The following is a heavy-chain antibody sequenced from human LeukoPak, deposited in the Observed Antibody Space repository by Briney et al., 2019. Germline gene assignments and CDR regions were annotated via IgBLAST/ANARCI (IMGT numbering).Heavy chain of an antibody. CDR2: INPNSGGT. V-gene: IGHV1-2*02. D-gene: IGHD3-10*01. CDR1: GYTFTGYY. CDR3: AREGSMVRGVGIFGFDY. Sequence: ASVKVSCKASGYTFTGYYMHWVRQAPGQGLEWMGWINPNSGGTNYAQKFQGRVTITRDTSASTAYMELSGLKSEDMAVYYCAREGSMVRGVGIFGFDYWGQGTLVTVSS. J-gene: IGHJ4*02.